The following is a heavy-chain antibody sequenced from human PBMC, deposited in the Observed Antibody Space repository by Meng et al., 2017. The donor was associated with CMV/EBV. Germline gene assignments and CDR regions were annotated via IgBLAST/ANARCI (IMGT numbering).Heavy chain of an antibody. D-gene: IGHD2-2*01. J-gene: IGHJ6*02. V-gene: IGHV1-2*02. CDR2: INPNSGST. CDR1: GYTFTGYY. CDR3: ARGNAPEHTEDIVVVPAARAGGYYGMDV. Sequence: ASVKVSCKASGYTFTGYYMHWVRQAPGQGLEWMGWINPNSGSTNYAQKFQGRVTMTRDTSISTAYMELSRLRSDDTAVYYCARGNAPEHTEDIVVVPAARAGGYYGMDVWGQGTTVTVSS.